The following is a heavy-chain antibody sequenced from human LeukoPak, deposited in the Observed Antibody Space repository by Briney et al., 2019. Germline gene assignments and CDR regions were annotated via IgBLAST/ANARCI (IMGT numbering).Heavy chain of an antibody. CDR1: GGSISSYY. J-gene: IGHJ4*02. V-gene: IGHV4-59*12. CDR3: ARGPYRLGYCSGGSCYYFDY. D-gene: IGHD2-15*01. Sequence: SETLSLTCTVSGGSISSYYWSWIRQPPGKGLEWIGYIYYSGSTNYNPSLKSRVTISVDTSKNQFSLKLSSVTAADTAVYYCARGPYRLGYCSGGSCYYFDYWGQGTLVTVSS. CDR2: IYYSGST.